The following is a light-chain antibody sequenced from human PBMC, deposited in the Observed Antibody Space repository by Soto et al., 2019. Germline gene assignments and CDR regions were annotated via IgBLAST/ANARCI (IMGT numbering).Light chain of an antibody. CDR1: QNIRNY. Sequence: DIQMTQSPSSLSASVGDRVTITCRASQNIRNYLNWYQQKPGKAPNLLIYGASSLQSGVPSRFSGSGSDTYFTLTINNLQPEDFATYYCQQSYTAVFVFGPGTKVDIK. J-gene: IGKJ3*01. V-gene: IGKV1-39*01. CDR3: QQSYTAVFV. CDR2: GAS.